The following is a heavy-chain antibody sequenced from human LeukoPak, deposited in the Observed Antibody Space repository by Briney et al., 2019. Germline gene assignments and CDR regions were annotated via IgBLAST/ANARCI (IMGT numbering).Heavy chain of an antibody. CDR1: GLTVSSNY. J-gene: IGHJ4*02. V-gene: IGHV3-53*01. D-gene: IGHD5-18*01. CDR2: IYSGGNT. Sequence: GGSLRLSCAASGLTVSSNYMSWVRQAPGKGLEGGSVIYSGGNTFYADSVKGRFTISRDNSKNTLYLQMNGLRAEDTAVYYCAREMIQLPGYFDYWGQGTLVTVSS. CDR3: AREMIQLPGYFDY.